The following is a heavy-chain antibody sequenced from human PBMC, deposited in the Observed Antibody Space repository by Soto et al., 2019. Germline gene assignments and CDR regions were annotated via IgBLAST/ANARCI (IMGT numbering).Heavy chain of an antibody. CDR3: ARDLTAAGTNNWFDP. V-gene: IGHV3-33*01. CDR2: IWYDGSNK. CDR1: GFTFSSYG. J-gene: IGHJ5*02. Sequence: QVQLVESGGGVVQPGRSLRLSCAASGFTFSSYGMHWVRQAPGKGLEWVAVIWYDGSNKYYADSVKGRFTISRDNSKNALYLQMNSLRAEDTAVDYCARDLTAAGTNNWFDPWGQGTLVTVSS. D-gene: IGHD6-13*01.